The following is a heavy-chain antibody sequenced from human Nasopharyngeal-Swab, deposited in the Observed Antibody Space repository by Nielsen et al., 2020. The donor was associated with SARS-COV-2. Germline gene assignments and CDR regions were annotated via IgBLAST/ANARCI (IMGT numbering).Heavy chain of an antibody. CDR2: IKSKTDGGTT. J-gene: IGHJ4*02. V-gene: IGHV3-15*01. Sequence: GESLKISCAASGFTFSNAWMSWVRQAPGKGLEWVGRIKSKTDGGTTDYAAPVKGRFTISRDDSKNTLYLQMNSLKTEDTAVYYCRALRVIAAAGLYFDYWGQGTLVTVSS. CDR3: RALRVIAAAGLYFDY. CDR1: GFTFSNAW. D-gene: IGHD6-13*01.